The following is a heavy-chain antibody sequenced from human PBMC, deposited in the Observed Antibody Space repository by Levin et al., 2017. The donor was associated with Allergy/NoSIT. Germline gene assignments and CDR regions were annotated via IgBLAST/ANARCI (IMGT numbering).Heavy chain of an antibody. D-gene: IGHD5-18*01. Sequence: GASVKVSCKASGGTFSSYTISWVRQAPGQGLEWMGRIIPILGIANYAQKFQGRVTITADKSTSTAYMELSSLRSEDTAVYYCAVGDVDTAMVFDYWGQGTLVTVSS. V-gene: IGHV1-69*02. CDR2: IIPILGIA. J-gene: IGHJ4*02. CDR3: AVGDVDTAMVFDY. CDR1: GGTFSSYT.